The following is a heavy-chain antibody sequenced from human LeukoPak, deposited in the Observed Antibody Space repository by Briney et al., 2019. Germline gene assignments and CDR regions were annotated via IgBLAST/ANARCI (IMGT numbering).Heavy chain of an antibody. CDR2: IGPAGDT. J-gene: IGHJ4*02. CDR3: ARGSNRWYDWDY. CDR1: GFIFNNYD. D-gene: IGHD2-15*01. Sequence: PGGSLRLSCAASGFIFNNYDMHWVRQPTGKGLEWLSFIGPAGDTYYSDSVKGRFTISRDSAKNFLYLQMNSLRAEDTAVYYCARGSNRWYDWDYWGQGTLVTVSS. V-gene: IGHV3-13*01.